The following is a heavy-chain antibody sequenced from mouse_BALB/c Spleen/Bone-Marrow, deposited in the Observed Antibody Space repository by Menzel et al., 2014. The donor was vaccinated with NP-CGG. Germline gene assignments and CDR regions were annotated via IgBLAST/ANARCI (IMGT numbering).Heavy chain of an antibody. CDR1: GYAFTNYL. CDR3: ARRYCANWYFDV. Sequence: QVQLQQSGAELVRPGTSVKVSCKASGYAFTNYLLERVKQRPGQGLEWIGVIHPGTGDTNYNEEFKGKATLTADKSSNTAYMQFISLTTDDSAVDYCARRYCANWYFDVWGEGTTVTVSS. CDR2: IHPGTGDT. J-gene: IGHJ1*01. V-gene: IGHV1-54*01.